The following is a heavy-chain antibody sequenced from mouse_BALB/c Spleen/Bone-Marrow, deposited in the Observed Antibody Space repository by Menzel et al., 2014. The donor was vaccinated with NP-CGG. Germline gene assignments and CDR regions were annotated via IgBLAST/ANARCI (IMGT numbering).Heavy chain of an antibody. Sequence: VQLQQSGAELAKPGASLKMSCKASGYTFXSYWMHWVKQRPGQGLEWIGCINPSTDYTEYNQKFKDKATLTADKSSSTAFMQLSSLTSEDSAVYYCARRAYGGSYGFAYWGQGTLVTVSA. J-gene: IGHJ3*01. CDR1: GYTFXSYW. CDR3: ARRAYGGSYGFAY. CDR2: INPSTDYT. V-gene: IGHV1-7*01. D-gene: IGHD1-1*01.